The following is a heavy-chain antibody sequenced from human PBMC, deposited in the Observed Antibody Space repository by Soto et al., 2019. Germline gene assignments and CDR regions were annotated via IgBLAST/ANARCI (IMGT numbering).Heavy chain of an antibody. D-gene: IGHD6-19*01. CDR1: GYTFTSYA. CDR2: INAGNGNT. J-gene: IGHJ6*02. Sequence: ASVKVSCKASGYTFTSYAMHWVRQAPGQRLEWMGWINAGNGNTKYSQKFQGRVTITRDTSASTAYMELSSLRSEDTAVYYCARGGCVQSSGWCYYYYGMDVWGQGTTVTVS. V-gene: IGHV1-3*01. CDR3: ARGGCVQSSGWCYYYYGMDV.